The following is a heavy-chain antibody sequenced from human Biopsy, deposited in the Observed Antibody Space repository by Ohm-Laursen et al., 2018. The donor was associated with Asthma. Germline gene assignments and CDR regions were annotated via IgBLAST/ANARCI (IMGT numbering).Heavy chain of an antibody. Sequence: TLSLTCPVSGGSISSGGYSWGWIRQPPGKGLEWIGYIYHSGSTYYNPSLKSRVTISVDRSKNQFSLKLSSVTAADTAVYYCARVKDGYNFDYWGQGTLVTVSS. J-gene: IGHJ4*02. CDR2: IYHSGST. D-gene: IGHD5-24*01. CDR1: GGSISSGGYS. V-gene: IGHV4-30-2*01. CDR3: ARVKDGYNFDY.